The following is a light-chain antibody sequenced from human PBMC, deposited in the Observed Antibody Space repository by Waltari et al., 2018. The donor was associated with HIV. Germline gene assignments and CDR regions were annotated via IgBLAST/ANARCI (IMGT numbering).Light chain of an antibody. CDR1: NIGSKS. V-gene: IGLV3-21*02. CDR2: ADS. CDR3: QVWDSSSDLVV. Sequence: SYVLTQPPSVSVAPGQTARITCGGNNIGSKSVHWYQQKPGQAPVLVVYADSDRPSGIPERFSGSNSGNTATLTISRVEAGDEADYYCQVWDSSSDLVVFGGGTKLTVL. J-gene: IGLJ2*01.